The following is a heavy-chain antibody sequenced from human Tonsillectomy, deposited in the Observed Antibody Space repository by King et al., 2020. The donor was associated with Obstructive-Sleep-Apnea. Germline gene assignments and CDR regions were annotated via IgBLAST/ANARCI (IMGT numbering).Heavy chain of an antibody. D-gene: IGHD2-15*01. J-gene: IGHJ4*02. Sequence: VQLVESGGGVVQPGGSLRLSCAASGFTFSTYGMHWVRQAPGKGPEWVAVIRFDGSNQYYADSVKGRFTISRDNSRNTLYLQMNSLRTEDTAVYYCAKVRDIVVVVAATHFDYWGQGTLVIVSS. CDR2: IRFDGSNQ. CDR1: GFTFSTYG. V-gene: IGHV3-30*02. CDR3: AKVRDIVVVVAATHFDY.